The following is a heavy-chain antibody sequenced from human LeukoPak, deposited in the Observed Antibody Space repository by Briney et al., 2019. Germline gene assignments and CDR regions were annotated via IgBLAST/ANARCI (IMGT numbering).Heavy chain of an antibody. CDR1: GYSISSGFY. D-gene: IGHD3-16*02. CDR3: ARVRGELSLYDPQGSYYYYMDV. Sequence: SETLSLTCTVSGYSISSGFYWGWIRQPPGKGLEWIGSVYYNWWYYFQPSLNSRPIMDVDTSTNQCSLKLSSVTAADTAVYFCARVRGELSLYDPQGSYYYYMDVWGKGPTVTISS. V-gene: IGHV4-38-2*02. CDR2: VYYNWWY. J-gene: IGHJ6*03.